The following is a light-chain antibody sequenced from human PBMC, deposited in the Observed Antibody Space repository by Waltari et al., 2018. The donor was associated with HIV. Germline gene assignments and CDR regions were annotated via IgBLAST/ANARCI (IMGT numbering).Light chain of an antibody. J-gene: IGLJ3*02. CDR2: ITN. CDR3: SAWEKSLGTLL. V-gene: IGLV10-54*01. Sequence: HLPGHPPKSPSLITNHRPSGVSARFSASRSGVPSSLTISNLQLDDEANYYCSAWEKSLGTLLFGGGTKLTVL.